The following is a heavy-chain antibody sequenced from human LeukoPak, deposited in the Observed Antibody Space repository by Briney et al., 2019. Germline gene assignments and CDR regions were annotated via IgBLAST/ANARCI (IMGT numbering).Heavy chain of an antibody. D-gene: IGHD3-10*01. CDR1: GGSISRSSYY. CDR3: ARQDIWFGELVV. J-gene: IGHJ6*02. V-gene: IGHV4-39*01. Sequence: SETLSLTCIVSGGSISRSSYYWGWLRQPPGKGPEWIGTISDRGSTYYSPSLKSRVTISVDTSKNQFSLKLRFVTAADTAVYYCARQDIWFGELVVWGQGTTVTVSS. CDR2: ISDRGST.